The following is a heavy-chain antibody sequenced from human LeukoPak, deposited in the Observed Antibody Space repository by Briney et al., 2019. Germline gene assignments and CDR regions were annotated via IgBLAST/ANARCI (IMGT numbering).Heavy chain of an antibody. D-gene: IGHD5-12*01. CDR2: IYPGGSNT. CDR3: ARRLISGYDYMGAFDP. J-gene: IGHJ5*02. Sequence: GESLKISCKGSGYSFTSYWIGWVRQMPGKGPEWMGIIYPGGSNTRYSPSFQGQVTISADKSISTAYLQLSSLKASDTAMYYCARRLISGYDYMGAFDPWGQGTLVTVSS. V-gene: IGHV5-51*01. CDR1: GYSFTSYW.